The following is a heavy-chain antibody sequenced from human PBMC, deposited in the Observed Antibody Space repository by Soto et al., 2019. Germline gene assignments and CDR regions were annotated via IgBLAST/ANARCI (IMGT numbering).Heavy chain of an antibody. V-gene: IGHV1-69*02. Sequence: QVQLVQSGAEVKKPGSSVKVSCKASGGTFSSYTISWVRQAPGQGLEWMGRIIPILGIANYAQKFQGRVTITADKSTSTADRELSSLRSEDTAVYYCARASPDYGDYTDSLEKSCYFDLWGRGTLVTVSS. CDR2: IIPILGIA. D-gene: IGHD4-17*01. CDR3: ARASPDYGDYTDSLEKSCYFDL. CDR1: GGTFSSYT. J-gene: IGHJ2*01.